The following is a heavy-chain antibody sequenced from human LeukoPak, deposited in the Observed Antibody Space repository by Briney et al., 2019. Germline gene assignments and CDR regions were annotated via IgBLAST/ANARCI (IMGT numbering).Heavy chain of an antibody. CDR2: INPNSGGT. Sequence: ASVKVSCKASGYTFTGYYMHWVRQAPGQGLEWMGWINPNSGGTNYAQKFQGRVTMTRDTSISTAYMELSRLRPDDTAVYYCASRSYYDSSGYRYWGQGTLVTVSS. D-gene: IGHD3-22*01. V-gene: IGHV1-2*02. J-gene: IGHJ4*02. CDR3: ASRSYYDSSGYRY. CDR1: GYTFTGYY.